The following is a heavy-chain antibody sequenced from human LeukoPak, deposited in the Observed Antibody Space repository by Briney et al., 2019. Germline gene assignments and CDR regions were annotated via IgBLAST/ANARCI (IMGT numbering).Heavy chain of an antibody. CDR2: IKSKTDGGTT. D-gene: IGHD3-10*01. CDR3: TVEFLLWWTVRDY. CDR1: GFTFSNAW. Sequence: GGSLRLSCAASGFTFSNAWMSWVRQAPGKGLEWVGSIKSKTDGGTTDYAAPVKGRFTISRDDSKNTLYLQMNSLKTEDTAVYYCTVEFLLWWTVRDYWGQGTLVTVSS. V-gene: IGHV3-15*01. J-gene: IGHJ4*02.